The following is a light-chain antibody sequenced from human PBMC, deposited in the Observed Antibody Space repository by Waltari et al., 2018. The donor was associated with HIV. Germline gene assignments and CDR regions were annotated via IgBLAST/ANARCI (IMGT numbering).Light chain of an antibody. CDR2: AAS. Sequence: DIQMTQSPSSLSGSVGERVTITCRASQDISNYVAWYQQKPGKIPQLLIYAASTLQSGVPSRFSGGGSGTEFNFTIRSLQPEDVGTYYCQRYNSAPRTFGQGSTV. J-gene: IGKJ1*01. CDR1: QDISNY. CDR3: QRYNSAPRT. V-gene: IGKV1-27*01.